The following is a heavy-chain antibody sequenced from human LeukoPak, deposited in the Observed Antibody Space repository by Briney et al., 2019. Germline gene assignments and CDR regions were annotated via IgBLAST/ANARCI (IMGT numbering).Heavy chain of an antibody. CDR2: VSAYNGNT. CDR3: ARPNYYDSSGYPNWFDP. Sequence: ASVKVSCKASGYTFTSYAFSWVRQAPGQGLEWMGWVSAYNGNTNYAQKFQGRVTITRDTSASAVYMELSSLRSEDTAVYYCARPNYYDSSGYPNWFDPWGQGTLVTVSS. J-gene: IGHJ5*02. D-gene: IGHD3-22*01. V-gene: IGHV1-18*01. CDR1: GYTFTSYA.